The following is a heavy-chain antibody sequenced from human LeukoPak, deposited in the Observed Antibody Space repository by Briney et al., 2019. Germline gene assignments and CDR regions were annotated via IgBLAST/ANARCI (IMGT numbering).Heavy chain of an antibody. D-gene: IGHD1-14*01. Sequence: SQTLSLTCTVSGGSISSGGYYWSWIRQHPGKGLEWIGYIYYSGSTYYNPPLKSRVTISVDTSKNQFSLKLSSVTAADTAVYYCARDRPRYYYYYMDVWGKGTTVTVSS. J-gene: IGHJ6*03. V-gene: IGHV4-31*03. CDR2: IYYSGST. CDR3: ARDRPRYYYYYMDV. CDR1: GGSISSGGYY.